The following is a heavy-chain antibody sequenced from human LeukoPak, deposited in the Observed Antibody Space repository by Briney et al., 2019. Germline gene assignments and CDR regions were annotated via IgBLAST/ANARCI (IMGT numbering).Heavy chain of an antibody. D-gene: IGHD2-15*01. Sequence: GGSLRLSCAASGFSFSSYGMDWVRQASGKGLEWMASIRYDGSNKYYADSVKGRFTISRDNSKNTVYLQMNSLRAEDAAVYYCARAPVTSCRGAFCYPFDYWGPGILVTVSS. J-gene: IGHJ4*02. CDR1: GFSFSSYG. CDR2: IRYDGSNK. CDR3: ARAPVTSCRGAFCYPFDY. V-gene: IGHV3-30*02.